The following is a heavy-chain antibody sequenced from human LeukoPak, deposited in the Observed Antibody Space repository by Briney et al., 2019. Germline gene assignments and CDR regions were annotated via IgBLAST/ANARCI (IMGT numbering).Heavy chain of an antibody. CDR3: ATDPGEIVPAAKGPRGDYCYGMDV. J-gene: IGHJ6*02. CDR2: FDPEDGET. CDR1: GYTLTELS. Sequence: ASVKVSCKVSGYTLTELSMHWVRQAPGKGLEWMGGFDPEDGETIYAQKFQGRVTMTEDTSTDTAYMELNSLRSNDTAVYYCATDPGEIVPAAKGPRGDYCYGMDVWGQGTTVTVSS. V-gene: IGHV1-24*01. D-gene: IGHD2-2*01.